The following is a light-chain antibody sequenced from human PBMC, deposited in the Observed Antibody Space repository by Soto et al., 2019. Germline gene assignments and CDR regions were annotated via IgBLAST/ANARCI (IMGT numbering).Light chain of an antibody. J-gene: IGLJ2*01. CDR2: EAT. CDR1: SSDVGSYGL. CDR3: SSYAGTDRTLVF. V-gene: IGLV2-23*01. Sequence: QSVLTQPASVSGSPGQSITISCTGTSSDVGSYGLVSWYQQHPGEAPQLIIYEATKRPSGVSPRFSGSRSGNTASLTLSGLQAEDEAVYHCSSYAGTDRTLVFFGGGTKLTVL.